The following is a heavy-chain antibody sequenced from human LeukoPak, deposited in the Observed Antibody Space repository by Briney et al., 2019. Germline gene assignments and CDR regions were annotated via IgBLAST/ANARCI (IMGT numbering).Heavy chain of an antibody. CDR2: ISNSGGST. CDR3: AIRGEFYYDSSGFL. V-gene: IGHV3-23*01. D-gene: IGHD3-22*01. Sequence: GGSLRLSCAASGFTFTSYAMTWVRQAPGKGLEWVSTISNSGGSTYYADSVKGRFTISRDNSKNTVYLQMNSLRAEDPAVYYCAIRGEFYYDSSGFLWGERTLVILYS. J-gene: IGHJ1*01. CDR1: GFTFTSYA.